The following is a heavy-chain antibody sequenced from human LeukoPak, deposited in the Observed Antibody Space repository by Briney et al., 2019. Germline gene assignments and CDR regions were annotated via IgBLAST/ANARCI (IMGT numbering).Heavy chain of an antibody. J-gene: IGHJ4*02. Sequence: GGSLRLSCAASGLTVSSNHMAWVRQAPGKGLEWVSVIYTGGITYYADSVQGRFSISRDNSKNTVYLQMNNLRVEDTALYYCARDHASAGGGLDYWGQGTQVTVSP. CDR1: GLTVSSNH. CDR3: ARDHASAGGGLDY. CDR2: IYTGGIT. V-gene: IGHV3-53*01. D-gene: IGHD6-13*01.